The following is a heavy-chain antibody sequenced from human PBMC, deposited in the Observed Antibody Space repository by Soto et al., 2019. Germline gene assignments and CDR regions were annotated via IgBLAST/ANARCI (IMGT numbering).Heavy chain of an antibody. D-gene: IGHD3-22*01. CDR3: AKLYYYDNSGYWDAFDI. V-gene: IGHV3-30*18. CDR2: ISYDGRNK. Sequence: PGGSLRLSCEASGFTFSTYGMHWVRQAPGKGLEWVAVISYDGRNKYYADSVKGRFTISRDNSKYTLYLQMNSLRAEDTAVYYCAKLYYYDNSGYWDAFDIWGQGTMVTVSS. CDR1: GFTFSTYG. J-gene: IGHJ3*02.